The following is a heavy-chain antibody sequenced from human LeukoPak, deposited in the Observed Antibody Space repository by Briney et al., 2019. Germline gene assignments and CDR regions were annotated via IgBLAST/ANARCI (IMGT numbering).Heavy chain of an antibody. CDR2: IKQDGSEK. J-gene: IGHJ6*04. CDR1: GFTFSSYW. D-gene: IGHD2-15*01. CDR3: ASWLCSGGSCPRVGDV. V-gene: IGHV3-7*01. Sequence: GGSLRLSCAASGFTFSSYWMSWVRQAPGKGLEWVANIKQDGSEKYYVDSVKGRFTISRDNAKNSLYLQMNSLRAEDTAVYYCASWLCSGGSCPRVGDVWDKGTTVTVSS.